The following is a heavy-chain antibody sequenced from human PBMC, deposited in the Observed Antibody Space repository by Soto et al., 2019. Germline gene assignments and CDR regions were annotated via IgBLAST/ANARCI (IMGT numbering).Heavy chain of an antibody. Sequence: QVQLVESGGGVVQPGRSLRLSCAASGFTFSSYGMHWVRQAPGKGLEWVAVISYDGSNKYYADSVKGRFTISRDNSKNTLYLQMNSLRAEDTAVYYCAKDGEYSSSSGSNYYYGMDVW. CDR1: GFTFSSYG. V-gene: IGHV3-30*18. D-gene: IGHD6-6*01. CDR3: AKDGEYSSSSGSNYYYGMDV. J-gene: IGHJ6*01. CDR2: ISYDGSNK.